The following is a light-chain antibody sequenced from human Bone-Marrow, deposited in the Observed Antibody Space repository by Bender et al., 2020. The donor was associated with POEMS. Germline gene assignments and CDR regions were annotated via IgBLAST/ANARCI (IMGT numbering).Light chain of an antibody. J-gene: IGLJ1*01. CDR2: YDT. V-gene: IGLV3-21*01. Sequence: SYVLTQPRSVSVAPGKTARITCGGNNIGTKSVHWYQQRPGQAPVLVISYDTDRPSGIPERFSGSNAGNTATLTSSRVEDGDEADYYCHVWASGSGHVFRTGTKVPV. CDR3: HVWASGSGHV. CDR1: NIGTKS.